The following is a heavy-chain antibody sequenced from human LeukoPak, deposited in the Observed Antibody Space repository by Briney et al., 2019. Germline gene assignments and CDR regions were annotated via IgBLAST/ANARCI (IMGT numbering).Heavy chain of an antibody. V-gene: IGHV1-46*01. CDR1: GYTFTSYY. Sequence: ASVKVSCKASGYTFTSYYMHWVRQAPGQGLEWMGIINPSGGSTSYAQKFQGRVTMTRDTSTSTVYMELSSLGSEDTAVYYCARDLGWLRYKYYFDYRGQGPLVTVSS. CDR2: INPSGGST. CDR3: ARDLGWLRYKYYFDY. J-gene: IGHJ4*02. D-gene: IGHD5-12*01.